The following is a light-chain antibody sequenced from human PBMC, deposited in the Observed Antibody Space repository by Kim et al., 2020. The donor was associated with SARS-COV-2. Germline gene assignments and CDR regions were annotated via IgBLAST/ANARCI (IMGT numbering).Light chain of an antibody. V-gene: IGLV1-44*01. CDR2: TNN. J-gene: IGLJ1*01. CDR3: AAWDDSLNGYV. Sequence: QSVLTQPPSASGTPGQRVTISCSGSSSNIGSNTVNWYQQLPGTAPNLLIYTNNQRPSGVPDRFSGSKSGTSASLAISWLQSEDEADYYCAAWDDSLNGYVFGTGTKVTVL. CDR1: SSNIGSNT.